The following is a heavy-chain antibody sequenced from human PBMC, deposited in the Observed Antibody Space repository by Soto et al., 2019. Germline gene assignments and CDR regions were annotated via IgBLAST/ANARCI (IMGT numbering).Heavy chain of an antibody. CDR1: GYTFTSYA. CDR3: ARDSLYYDYIWGSYCPFDI. V-gene: IGHV1-3*01. J-gene: IGHJ3*02. CDR2: INAGNGNT. Sequence: QVQLVQSGAEVKKPGASVKVSCKASGYTFTSYAMHWVRQAPGQRLEWMGWINAGNGNTKYSQKFQGRVTITRDTSASTAYMELSSLRSEDTAVYYCARDSLYYDYIWGSYCPFDIWGQGTMVTVSS. D-gene: IGHD3-16*01.